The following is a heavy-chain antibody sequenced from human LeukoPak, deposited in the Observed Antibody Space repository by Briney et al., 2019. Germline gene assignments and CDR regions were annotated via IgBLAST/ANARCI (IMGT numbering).Heavy chain of an antibody. D-gene: IGHD3-9*01. CDR1: GGTFSSYA. Sequence: ASVTVSCKASGGTFSSYAISWVRQAPGQGLEWMGIINPSGGSTSYAQKFQGRVTMTRDTSTSTVYMELSSLRSEDTAVYYCARDRGVRYFDWLLDYWGQGTLVTVSS. CDR2: INPSGGST. J-gene: IGHJ4*02. CDR3: ARDRGVRYFDWLLDY. V-gene: IGHV1-46*01.